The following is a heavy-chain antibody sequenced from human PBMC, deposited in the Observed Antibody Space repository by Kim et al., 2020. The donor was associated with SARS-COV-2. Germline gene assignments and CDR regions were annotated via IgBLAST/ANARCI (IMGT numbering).Heavy chain of an antibody. V-gene: IGHV3-21*01. CDR3: ARFGLGEMATTDY. J-gene: IGHJ4*02. Sequence: YADSVKGRFTISRDNAKNSLYLQMNSLRAEDTAVYYCARFGLGEMATTDYWGQGTLVTVSS. D-gene: IGHD3-16*01.